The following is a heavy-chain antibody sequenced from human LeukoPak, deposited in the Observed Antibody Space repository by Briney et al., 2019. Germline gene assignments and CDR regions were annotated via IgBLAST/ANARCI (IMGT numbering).Heavy chain of an antibody. Sequence: SETLSLTCTVSGGSISRYYCGWIRRPPGKGLEWSGYIYTSGSTNYNPPLKSRVTISVDTSKNQFSLKLSVVPAADTAVYYCARRILVSGGYYYMDVWGKGPTVTVSS. CDR3: ARRILVSGGYYYMDV. V-gene: IGHV4-4*09. CDR1: GGSISRYY. D-gene: IGHD3-16*01. J-gene: IGHJ6*03. CDR2: IYTSGST.